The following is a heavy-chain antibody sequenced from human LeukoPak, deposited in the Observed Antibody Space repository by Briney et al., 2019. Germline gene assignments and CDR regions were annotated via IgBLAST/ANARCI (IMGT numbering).Heavy chain of an antibody. Sequence: GGSLRLSCAASGFTFSSYWMSWVRQAPGKGLEWVANIKQDGSEKYYVDSVKGRFTISRDNSKTTLYLQMNTLRAEDTAVYYCAKDYVGQYAFDIWGQGTMVTVSS. CDR2: IKQDGSEK. V-gene: IGHV3-7*01. CDR1: GFTFSSYW. J-gene: IGHJ3*02. CDR3: AKDYVGQYAFDI. D-gene: IGHD3-10*02.